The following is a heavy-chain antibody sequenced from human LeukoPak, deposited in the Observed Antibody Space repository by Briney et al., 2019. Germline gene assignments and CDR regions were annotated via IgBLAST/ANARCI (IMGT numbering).Heavy chain of an antibody. V-gene: IGHV3-30*18. CDR2: ISYDGSNK. J-gene: IGHJ4*02. D-gene: IGHD6-19*01. CDR1: GFTFSSYG. CDR3: VKDTLIAVAGTVDY. Sequence: GGSLRLSCAASGFTFSSYGMHWVRQAPGKGLEWVAVISYDGSNKYYADSVRGRFTISRDNSKNTLYLQMNSLRAEDTAVYYCVKDTLIAVAGTVDYWGQGTLVTVSS.